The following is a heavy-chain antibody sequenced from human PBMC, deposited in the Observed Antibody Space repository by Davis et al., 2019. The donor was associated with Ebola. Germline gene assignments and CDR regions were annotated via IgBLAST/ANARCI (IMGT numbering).Heavy chain of an antibody. CDR2: ISAYNGNT. Sequence: ASVKVSCKSSGYTFKNYAISWVRQAPGQGLEWMGWISAYNGNTNYAQILQGRVTMTRDTSTTTVYMELSSLRSDDTAVYYCARSDNVDYWGQGTLVTVSS. D-gene: IGHD2-15*01. CDR1: GYTFKNYA. V-gene: IGHV1-18*01. J-gene: IGHJ4*02. CDR3: ARSDNVDY.